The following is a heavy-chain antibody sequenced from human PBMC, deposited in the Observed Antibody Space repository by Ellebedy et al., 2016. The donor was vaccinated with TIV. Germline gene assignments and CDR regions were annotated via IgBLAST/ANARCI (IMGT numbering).Heavy chain of an antibody. V-gene: IGHV3-23*01. Sequence: PSETLSLTCAASGFTFTNSALNWVRQPPGKGLEWVSGISGSGRTTHYADSVRGRFTISRDNSQNTMNLQMDSLRVEDTGIYYCAKDHDKGSLFEDWGQGILVTVSS. CDR3: AKDHDKGSLFED. D-gene: IGHD3-10*01. CDR1: GFTFTNSA. J-gene: IGHJ4*02. CDR2: ISGSGRTT.